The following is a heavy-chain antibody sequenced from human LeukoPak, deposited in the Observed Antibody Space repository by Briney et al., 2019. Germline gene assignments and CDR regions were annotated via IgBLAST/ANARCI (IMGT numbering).Heavy chain of an antibody. V-gene: IGHV4-34*01. Sequence: SETLSLTCAVYVGSFSGYYWSWIRQPPGKGLEWIGEINHSEHTICNPCVKSLVNISGETSKNQFSLKLSSVTAADTAVYYCASLPVRGVIPGRRPTGEWGQGTLVTVSS. CDR3: ASLPVRGVIPGRRPTGE. CDR1: VGSFSGYY. CDR2: INHSEHT. J-gene: IGHJ4*02. D-gene: IGHD3-10*01.